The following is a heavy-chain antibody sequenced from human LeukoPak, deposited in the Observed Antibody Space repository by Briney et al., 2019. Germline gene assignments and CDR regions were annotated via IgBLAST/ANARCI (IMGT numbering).Heavy chain of an antibody. CDR3: AKGFLRGPLDY. Sequence: GGSLTLSCAASGFTLSNYAVSWVRQAPGKGLEWVSLISGSGGNSYYADSVKGRFTISRDNSKDTLSLQMNSLRAEDTAVYYCAKGFLRGPLDYWGQGTLVTVSS. CDR1: GFTLSNYA. D-gene: IGHD3-10*01. J-gene: IGHJ4*02. V-gene: IGHV3-23*01. CDR2: ISGSGGNS.